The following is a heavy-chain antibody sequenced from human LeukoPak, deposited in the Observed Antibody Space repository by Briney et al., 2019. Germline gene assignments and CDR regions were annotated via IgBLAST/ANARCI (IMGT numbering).Heavy chain of an antibody. V-gene: IGHV4-59*01. CDR1: GGSISSYY. D-gene: IGHD3-10*01. J-gene: IGHJ3*01. CDR2: IYYSGST. CDR3: ASYPKYYGSGGWAAFDF. Sequence: SETLSLTCTVSGGSISSYYWSWIRQPPGKGLEWIGYIYYSGSTNNNPSLKSRVTISVDTSKNQFSLKLSSVTAADTAVYYCASYPKYYGSGGWAAFDFWGQGTMVTVSS.